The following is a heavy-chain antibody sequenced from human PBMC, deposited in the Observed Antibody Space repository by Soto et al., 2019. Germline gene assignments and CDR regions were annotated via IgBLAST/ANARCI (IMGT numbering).Heavy chain of an antibody. Sequence: QVHLEQSGAEVKKPGSSVKVSCKAAGGTFSTYTLIWVRQAPGQGLEWMGRIIPMLTVTNSAQKFQGRVTLTADKSTSTAFMELTSLTSDDTAVYYCSIGSWSAETFDVWGQGTMVTSLQ. V-gene: IGHV1-69*02. CDR1: GGTFSTYT. D-gene: IGHD2-2*01. J-gene: IGHJ3*01. CDR2: IIPMLTVT. CDR3: SIGSWSAETFDV.